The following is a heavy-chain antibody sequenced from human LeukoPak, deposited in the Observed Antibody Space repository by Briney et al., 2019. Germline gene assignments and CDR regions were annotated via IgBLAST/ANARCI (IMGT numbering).Heavy chain of an antibody. CDR2: IWYDGSNK. CDR1: GFTFSSYG. CDR3: ASDHRTYYDFWSGHSSYYFDY. Sequence: GGSLRLSCAASGFTFSSYGMHWVRQAPGKGLEWVAVIWYDGSNKYYADSVKGRFTISRDNSKNTLYLQMNSLRAEDTAVYYCASDHRTYYDFWSGHSSYYFDYWGQGTLVTVPS. J-gene: IGHJ4*02. D-gene: IGHD3-3*01. V-gene: IGHV3-33*01.